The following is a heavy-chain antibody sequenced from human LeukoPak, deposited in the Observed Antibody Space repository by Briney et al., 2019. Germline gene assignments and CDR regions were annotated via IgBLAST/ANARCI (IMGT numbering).Heavy chain of an antibody. J-gene: IGHJ3*01. D-gene: IGHD3-22*01. CDR2: IYYGGST. Sequence: PSETLSLTCTVSGGSVSSSHYWGWIRQPPGKGLEWIGSIYYGGSTYYNASLRSRVTTSVDTSKNQFSLKLGSVTAADTAVYYCAKSTYYYDTFVNAFDFWGQGTVVTVSS. V-gene: IGHV4-39*07. CDR1: GGSVSSSHY. CDR3: AKSTYYYDTFVNAFDF.